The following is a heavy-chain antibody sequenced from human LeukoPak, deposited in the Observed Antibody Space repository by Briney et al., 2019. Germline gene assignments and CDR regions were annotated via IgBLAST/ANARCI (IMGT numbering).Heavy chain of an antibody. CDR1: GFTFDDYA. D-gene: IGHD6-19*01. Sequence: GRSLRLSCAASGFTFDDYAMHWVRQAPGKGLEWVSLISGDGGSTYYADSVKGRFTISRDNSKNSLYLQMNSLRTEDTALYYCAKGTQEQWLIDDAFDIWGQGTMVTVSS. CDR2: ISGDGGST. CDR3: AKGTQEQWLIDDAFDI. V-gene: IGHV3-43*02. J-gene: IGHJ3*02.